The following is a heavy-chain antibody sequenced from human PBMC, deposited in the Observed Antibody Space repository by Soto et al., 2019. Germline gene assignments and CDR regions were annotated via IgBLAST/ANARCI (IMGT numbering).Heavy chain of an antibody. CDR3: AKDAVYKDGLWLMDF. CDR1: GFTISTFA. J-gene: IGHJ4*02. CDR2: VTGSGGQI. D-gene: IGHD2-21*01. Sequence: GGSLRLSCTSSGFTISTFAMTWVRQAPGKGLECVPGVTGSGGQIHYADSVKGRFTISKDNSKNTLYLQMSNLREEDTALYYCAKDAVYKDGLWLMDFWGQGTLVTVSS. V-gene: IGHV3-23*01.